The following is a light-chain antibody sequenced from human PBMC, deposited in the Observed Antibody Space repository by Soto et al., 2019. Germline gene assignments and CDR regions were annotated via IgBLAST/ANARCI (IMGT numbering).Light chain of an antibody. Sequence: QSVLTQPRSVSGSPGQSVSISCNGTSSDVGGYNYVSWYQQHPGKAPKLMIYDVSKRPSGVPDRFSGSKSGNTASLTISGLQAEDEADYYCCSYAGSYTSLYVFGTGTKLTVL. J-gene: IGLJ1*01. CDR1: SSDVGGYNY. CDR2: DVS. V-gene: IGLV2-11*01. CDR3: CSYAGSYTSLYV.